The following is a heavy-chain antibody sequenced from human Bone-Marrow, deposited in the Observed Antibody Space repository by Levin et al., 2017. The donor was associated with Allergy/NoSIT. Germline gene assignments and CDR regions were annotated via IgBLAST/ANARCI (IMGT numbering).Heavy chain of an antibody. V-gene: IGHV4-59*01. D-gene: IGHD3-10*01. CDR2: IYYNGDT. CDR3: ARDNYYGSGDNWFDP. Sequence: ASETLSLTCNVSGGSINNYYWSWIRQPPGKGLEWIGYIYYNGDTKYNPSLKSRLTISVDTSTNQFSLRLTSVTAADTALYYCARDNYYGSGDNWFDPWGQGTLVTVSS. CDR1: GGSINNYY. J-gene: IGHJ5*02.